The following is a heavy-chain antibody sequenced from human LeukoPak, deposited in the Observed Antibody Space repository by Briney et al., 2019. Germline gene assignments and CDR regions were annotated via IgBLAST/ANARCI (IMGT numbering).Heavy chain of an antibody. D-gene: IGHD3-10*01. CDR2: IYYSGST. J-gene: IGHJ4*02. Sequence: SETLSLTCDVSDYSIRSGYYWGWIRQPPGKGLEWIGSIYYSGSTYYNPSLKSRVTISVDTSKNQFSLKLSSVTAADTAVYYCARPSSWFGELFGYWGQGTLVTVSS. V-gene: IGHV4-38-2*01. CDR3: ARPSSWFGELFGY. CDR1: DYSIRSGYY.